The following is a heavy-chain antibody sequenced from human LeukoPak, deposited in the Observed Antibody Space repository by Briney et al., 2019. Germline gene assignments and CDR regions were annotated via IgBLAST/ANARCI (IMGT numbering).Heavy chain of an antibody. V-gene: IGHV3-21*01. CDR2: ISSSSSYI. Sequence: GGSLRLSCAASGFTFSSYSMNWVRQAPGKGLEWVSSISSSSSYIYYADSVKGRFTISRDNAKNSLYLQMNSLRAEDTAVYYCARLANYYDSSGDGFDIWGQGTKVTVSS. CDR1: GFTFSSYS. J-gene: IGHJ3*02. D-gene: IGHD3-22*01. CDR3: ARLANYYDSSGDGFDI.